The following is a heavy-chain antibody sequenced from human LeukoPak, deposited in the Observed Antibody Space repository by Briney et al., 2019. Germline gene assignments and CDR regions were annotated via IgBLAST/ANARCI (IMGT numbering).Heavy chain of an antibody. CDR1: GFTFSSSW. CDR3: SRSLNY. V-gene: IGHV3-7*01. Sequence: GGSLRLSCAASGFTFSSSWMDWVRQAPGKGLEWVANINQDGSERNFVDSVKGRFTISRDNAKNSLYLQMNSPRTEDTAVYYCSRSLNYWGQGSLVTVSS. CDR2: INQDGSER. J-gene: IGHJ4*02.